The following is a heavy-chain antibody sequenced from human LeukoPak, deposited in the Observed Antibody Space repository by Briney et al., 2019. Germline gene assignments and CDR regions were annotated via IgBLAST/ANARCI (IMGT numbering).Heavy chain of an antibody. D-gene: IGHD2-15*01. CDR3: GRGPFCSGATCYSQYFDY. CDR1: GYTFITYG. J-gene: IGHJ4*02. Sequence: ASVKVSCKASGYTFITYGISWVRQAPGQGLEWMGWISAYNGDTKYEQKLQGRVTMTTDTSTSTADMELRSLRSDDTAVYYCGRGPFCSGATCYSQYFDYWGQGTLVTVSS. CDR2: ISAYNGDT. V-gene: IGHV1-18*01.